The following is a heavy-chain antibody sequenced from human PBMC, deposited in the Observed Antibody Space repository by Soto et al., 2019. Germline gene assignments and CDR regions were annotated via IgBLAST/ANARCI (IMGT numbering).Heavy chain of an antibody. J-gene: IGHJ4*01. CDR2: IHDRDLDIK. V-gene: IGHV3-74*01. Sequence: GSLRISCVGSGFVFRNHWMHWVRQSPGRGLVGVARIHDRDLDIKAYADSVKGRFSVSRDNSKNTIYLHMGSLSVEDTATYYCVRDGLKHGPDLDYWGHGVLVTVSS. CDR1: GFVFRNHW. CDR3: VRDGLKHGPDLDY.